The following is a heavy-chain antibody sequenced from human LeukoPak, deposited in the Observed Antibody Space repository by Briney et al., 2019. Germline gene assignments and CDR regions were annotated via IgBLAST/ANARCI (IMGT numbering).Heavy chain of an antibody. CDR3: ARGRWTKRQRGVYYFDY. D-gene: IGHD3/OR15-3a*01. CDR1: GYTFTSYD. Sequence: ASVKVSCKASGYTFTSYDINWVRQANGQGLEWMGWMNPNSGNTGYAQKFQGRVTMTRNTSISTAYMELSSLRSEDTAVYYCARGRWTKRQRGVYYFDYWGQGTLVTVSS. V-gene: IGHV1-8*01. CDR2: MNPNSGNT. J-gene: IGHJ4*02.